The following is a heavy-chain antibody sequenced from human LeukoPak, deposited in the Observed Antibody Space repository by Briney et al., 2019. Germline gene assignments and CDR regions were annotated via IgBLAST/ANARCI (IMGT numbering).Heavy chain of an antibody. J-gene: IGHJ6*02. CDR1: GGSISSYY. CDR3: ARMLMSSSSSWVPYYYYGMDV. Sequence: SETLSLTCAVSGGSISSYYCCWIRQPPRKGLEWIGYIYYSGSTNYNPSLKSRVAISVDTSKNQFSLKLSSVTAADTAVYYCARMLMSSSSSWVPYYYYGMDVWGQGTTVTVSS. V-gene: IGHV4-59*01. D-gene: IGHD6-13*01. CDR2: IYYSGST.